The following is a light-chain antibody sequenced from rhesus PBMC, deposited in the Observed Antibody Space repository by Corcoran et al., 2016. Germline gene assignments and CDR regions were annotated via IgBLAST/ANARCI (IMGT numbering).Light chain of an antibody. CDR3: QQYSNWPQT. J-gene: IGKJ1*01. CDR2: GAS. V-gene: IGKV3-42*03. CDR1: QSVSSS. Sequence: EIVLTQSPATLSLSPGERATLSCRASQSVSSSLAWYQQNPEQDPRRLIDGASSRANGSTDRFSGSGVGTDCTLTISSLEPEDFAVYYCQQYSNWPQTFGQGTKVEIK.